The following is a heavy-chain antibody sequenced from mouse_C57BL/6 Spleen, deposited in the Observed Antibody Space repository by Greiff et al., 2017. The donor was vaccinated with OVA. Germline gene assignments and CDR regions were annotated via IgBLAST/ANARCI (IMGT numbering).Heavy chain of an antibody. Sequence: EVKVEESGGGLVQPGGSMKLSCAASGFTFSDAWMDWVRQSPEKGLEWVADIRNKANNHATYYAESVKGRFTISRDDSKSSVYLQMNSLRAEDAGIYYCTRRNYYGSSYVGFAYWGQGTLVTVSA. CDR3: TRRNYYGSSYVGFAY. J-gene: IGHJ3*01. CDR1: GFTFSDAW. D-gene: IGHD1-1*01. V-gene: IGHV6-6*01. CDR2: IRNKANNHAT.